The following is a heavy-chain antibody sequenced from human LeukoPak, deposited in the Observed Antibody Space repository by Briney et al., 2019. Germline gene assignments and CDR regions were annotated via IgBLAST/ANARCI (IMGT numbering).Heavy chain of an antibody. Sequence: ASVKVSCKASGYTFTSYDINWVRQATGQGLEWMGWMNPNSGNTGYAQKFQGRVTMTRNTSISTAYMEPSSLRSEDTAVYYCATTFIVGAVGDYWGQGTLVTVSS. CDR2: MNPNSGNT. V-gene: IGHV1-8*02. J-gene: IGHJ4*02. CDR1: GYTFTSYD. CDR3: ATTFIVGAVGDY. D-gene: IGHD1-26*01.